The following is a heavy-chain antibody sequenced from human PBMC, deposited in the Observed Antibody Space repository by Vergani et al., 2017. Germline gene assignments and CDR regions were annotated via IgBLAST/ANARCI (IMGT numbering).Heavy chain of an antibody. J-gene: IGHJ3*02. Sequence: QVQLQESGPGLVKPSETLSLTCTVSGGSISSYYWSWIRQPPGKGREWIGSIYYSGSTNYNPSLKSRVTISVDTSKNQFSLKLSSVTAADTDVYYCARRPNYCSSTSCYPEAFDIWGQGTMVTVSS. CDR3: ARRPNYCSSTSCYPEAFDI. CDR2: IYYSGST. V-gene: IGHV4-59*08. CDR1: GGSISSYY. D-gene: IGHD2-2*01.